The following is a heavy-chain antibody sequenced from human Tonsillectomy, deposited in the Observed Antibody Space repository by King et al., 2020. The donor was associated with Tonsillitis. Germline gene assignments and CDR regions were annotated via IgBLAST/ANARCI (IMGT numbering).Heavy chain of an antibody. CDR1: GFTFSSYG. J-gene: IGHJ4*02. V-gene: IGHV3-33*01. D-gene: IGHD5-12*01. CDR2: IWFDGSET. Sequence: QVQLVESGGGVVQPGRSLRLSCAASGFTFSSYGVHWVRQAPGKGLEWVAVIWFDGSETYYADSMKGRFTISRDNSKNTLYLQMNSLRAEDTAVYYCARDRSGMGGYESSLDYWGQGTLVTVSS. CDR3: ARDRSGMGGYESSLDY.